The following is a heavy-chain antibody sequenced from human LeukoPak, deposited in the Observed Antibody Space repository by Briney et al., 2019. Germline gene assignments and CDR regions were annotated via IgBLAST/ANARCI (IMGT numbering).Heavy chain of an antibody. Sequence: GGSLRLSCAASGFTFSSYAMSWVRQAPGKGLEWVSIISASGGSTYYADSVKGRFTISRDKSKNYLQMNSLRGDDTAIYYCAKDVRVGEYYGSGSYFDYWGKETLVTVSS. J-gene: IGHJ4*02. CDR2: ISASGGST. V-gene: IGHV3-23*01. CDR1: GFTFSSYA. D-gene: IGHD3-10*01. CDR3: AKDVRVGEYYGSGSYFDY.